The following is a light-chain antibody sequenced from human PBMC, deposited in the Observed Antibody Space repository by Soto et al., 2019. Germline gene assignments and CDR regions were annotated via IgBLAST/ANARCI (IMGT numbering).Light chain of an antibody. Sequence: QSVLTQPASVSGSPGQSITISCTGTSSDVGGYKYVSWYQQHPGKAPQVMIYEVSNRPSGVSTRFSGSKSGNTASLTISGLQADDEGDYYCSSYRSIGSIVFGSGTKVTV. CDR3: SSYRSIGSIV. J-gene: IGLJ1*01. V-gene: IGLV2-14*01. CDR1: SSDVGGYKY. CDR2: EVS.